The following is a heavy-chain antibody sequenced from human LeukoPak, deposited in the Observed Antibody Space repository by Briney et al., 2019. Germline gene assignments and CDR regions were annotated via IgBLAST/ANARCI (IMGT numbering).Heavy chain of an antibody. J-gene: IGHJ5*02. V-gene: IGHV1-18*01. Sequence: ASVKVSCKASGYTFTSYGISWVRQAPGQGLEWMGWISAYNGNTNYAQKLQGRVTMTTDTSTSTAHMELRSLRSDDTAVYYCAREGGDYVWGSYRSNWFDPWGQGTLVTVSS. CDR3: AREGGDYVWGSYRSNWFDP. CDR1: GYTFTSYG. CDR2: ISAYNGNT. D-gene: IGHD3-16*02.